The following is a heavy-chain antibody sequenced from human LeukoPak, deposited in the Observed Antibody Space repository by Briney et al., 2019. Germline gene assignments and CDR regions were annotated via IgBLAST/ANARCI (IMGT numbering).Heavy chain of an antibody. CDR1: GFAFSSYG. CDR2: ISYDGSNK. D-gene: IGHD5-18*01. V-gene: IGHV3-30*18. CDR3: AKGYSYGSY. Sequence: GGSLRLSCAASGFAFSSYGMHWVRQAPGKGLEWVAVISYDGSNKYYADSVKGRFTISRDNSKNTLYLQMNSLRAEDTAVYYCAKGYSYGSYWGQGTLVTVSS. J-gene: IGHJ4*02.